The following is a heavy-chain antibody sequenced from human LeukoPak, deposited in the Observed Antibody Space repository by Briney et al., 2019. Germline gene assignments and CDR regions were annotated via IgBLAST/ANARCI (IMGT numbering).Heavy chain of an antibody. V-gene: IGHV1-18*01. CDR2: ISASNGNT. CDR1: GYTFTRYG. J-gene: IGHJ4*02. Sequence: ASVKVSCKASGYTFTRYGISWVRQAPGQGHQWVGWISASNGNTNYAQKFRDRVTMSTDTSTGTAYLDVRSLTSDDTAVYYCARDHSNWNYAPDFWGQGTLVIVSS. D-gene: IGHD1-7*01. CDR3: ARDHSNWNYAPDF.